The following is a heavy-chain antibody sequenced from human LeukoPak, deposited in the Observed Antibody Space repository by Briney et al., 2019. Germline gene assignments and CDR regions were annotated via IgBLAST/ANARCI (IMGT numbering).Heavy chain of an antibody. J-gene: IGHJ4*02. V-gene: IGHV4-4*07. D-gene: IGHD1-26*01. Sequence: PSETLSLTCTVSGGSISSYYWSWIRQPAGKGLEWIGRIYSSGSTNYNPSLKSRVTMSVDTSKNQFSLKLSSVTAADTAVYFCATAEWENFYFDSWGQGALVAVTS. CDR1: GGSISSYY. CDR3: ATAEWENFYFDS. CDR2: IYSSGST.